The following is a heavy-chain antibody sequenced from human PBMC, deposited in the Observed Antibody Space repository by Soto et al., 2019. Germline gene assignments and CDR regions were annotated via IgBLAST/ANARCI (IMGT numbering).Heavy chain of an antibody. V-gene: IGHV4-39*01. D-gene: IGHD3-9*01. CDR1: GGSISSSSYY. CDR3: ARPSATSAYYDILTGYSNGMDV. CDR2: IYYSGST. Sequence: SETLSLTCTVSGGSISSSSYYWGWIRQPPGKGLEWIGSIYYSGSTYYNPSLKSRVTISVDTSKNQFSLKLSSVTAADTAVYYCARPSATSAYYDILTGYSNGMDVWGQGTTVTVSS. J-gene: IGHJ6*02.